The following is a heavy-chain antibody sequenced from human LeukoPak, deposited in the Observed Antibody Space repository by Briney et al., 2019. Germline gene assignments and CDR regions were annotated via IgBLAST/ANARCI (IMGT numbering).Heavy chain of an antibody. D-gene: IGHD3-10*01. CDR1: GFTFSSYW. V-gene: IGHV3-7*01. J-gene: IGHJ4*02. CDR2: IKQDGSEK. Sequence: PGGSLRLSCAASGFTFSSYWISWVRQAPGKGLEWVANIKQDGSEKYYVDSVKGRFTISRDNAKNSLYLQMNSLRAEDTAVYYCARDKGWFGELLGYFDYWGQGTLVTVSS. CDR3: ARDKGWFGELLGYFDY.